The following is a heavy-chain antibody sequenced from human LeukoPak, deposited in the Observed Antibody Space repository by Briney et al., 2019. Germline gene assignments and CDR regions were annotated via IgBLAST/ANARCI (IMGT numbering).Heavy chain of an antibody. J-gene: IGHJ4*02. Sequence: GGSLRLSCAASGFSFIIYGMHWVRQAPGKGLEWVAFIRYDGSNKYYVDSVKGRFTVSRDNSKNTLYLQMNSLRAEDTAVYYCARGVHSNFDYWGQGTLVTVSS. CDR1: GFSFIIYG. V-gene: IGHV3-30*02. D-gene: IGHD4-11*01. CDR3: ARGVHSNFDY. CDR2: IRYDGSNK.